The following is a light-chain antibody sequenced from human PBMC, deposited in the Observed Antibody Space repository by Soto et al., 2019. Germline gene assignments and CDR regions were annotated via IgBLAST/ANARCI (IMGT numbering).Light chain of an antibody. CDR1: QSVSSSS. CDR2: DAS. Sequence: EIVLTQSPGTLSLSPGEGATLSCRASQSVSSSSLAWFQQRPGQAPRLLISDASSRATGIPDRFSGSGSGTDFTLTISRREPEDFAVYYCQQYGSSPLFTFGPGTKVDIK. J-gene: IGKJ3*01. V-gene: IGKV3-20*01. CDR3: QQYGSSPLFT.